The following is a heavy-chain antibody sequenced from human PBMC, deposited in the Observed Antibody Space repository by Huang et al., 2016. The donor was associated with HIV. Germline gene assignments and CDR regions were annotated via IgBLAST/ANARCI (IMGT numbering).Heavy chain of an antibody. D-gene: IGHD5-12*01. CDR3: VRSDTVASAVTFDY. J-gene: IGHJ4*02. V-gene: IGHV4-34*02. CDR1: GGCPRGCF. Sequence: VQFQQWGAGLLKPSETLSLTCAVYGGCPRGCFWGWTRQVPGKGRGGSGEIKHSGSANYSPSCKSRGSMSVDTSKNQFSRRLSSVTAADTAVYYCVRSDTVASAVTFDYWGQGTVVSVSS. CDR2: IKHSGSA.